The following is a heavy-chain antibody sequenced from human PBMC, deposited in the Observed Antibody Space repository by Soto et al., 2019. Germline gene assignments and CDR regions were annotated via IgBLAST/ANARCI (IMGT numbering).Heavy chain of an antibody. CDR3: ARGEDAFFYYGLDV. CDR2: IYDTGISGYTPST. CDR1: GRSITSSY. V-gene: IGHV4-59*01. J-gene: IGHJ6*02. Sequence: SETLSLTCTVSGRSITSSYSTWIRLPPGKGLEWIAYIYDTGISGYTPSTSYNPSLKSRVTMSVDTSKSQFSLKLTSVTAADTAVYYCARGEDAFFYYGLDVWGQGITVTVSS.